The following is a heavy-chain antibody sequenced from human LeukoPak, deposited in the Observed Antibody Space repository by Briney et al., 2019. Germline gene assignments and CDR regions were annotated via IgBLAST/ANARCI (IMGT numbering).Heavy chain of an antibody. J-gene: IGHJ4*02. CDR1: GGSISSYY. V-gene: IGHV4-59*01. D-gene: IGHD4-11*01. Sequence: SETLSLTCTVSGGSISSYYWSWIRQPPGKGLEWIGYIYYSGSTNYNPSLKSRVTISVDTSKNQFSLKLSSVTAADTAVYYCARDGGPTTLFDYWGPGTLVTVSS. CDR2: IYYSGST. CDR3: ARDGGPTTLFDY.